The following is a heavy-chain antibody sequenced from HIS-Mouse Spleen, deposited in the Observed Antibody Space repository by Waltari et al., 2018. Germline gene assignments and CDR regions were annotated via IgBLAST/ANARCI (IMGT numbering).Heavy chain of an antibody. D-gene: IGHD6-19*01. CDR3: ARIAEGYSSGWYAFDY. CDR1: GFSPSTSGMC. CDR2: IDWDDDK. Sequence: QVTLRESGPALVKPTQTLTLTCTFSGFSPSTSGMCVSWIRQPPGKALEWLARIDWDDDKYYSTSRKSRLTISKETSKSQVVLTMTNMDPVDTATYYCARIAEGYSSGWYAFDYWGQGTLVTVSS. J-gene: IGHJ4*02. V-gene: IGHV2-70*15.